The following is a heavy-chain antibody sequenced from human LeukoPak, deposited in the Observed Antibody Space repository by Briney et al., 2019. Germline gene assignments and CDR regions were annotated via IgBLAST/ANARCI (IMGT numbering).Heavy chain of an antibody. CDR1: GGSFSGYY. CDR3: AGSFIVVVPAWSNWFDP. V-gene: IGHV4-34*01. Sequence: SETLSLTCAVYGGSFSGYYWSWIRQPPGKGLEWIGEINHSGSTNYNPSLKSRVTISVDTSKNQFPLKLSSVTAADTAVYYCAGSFIVVVPAWSNWFDPWGQGTLVTVSS. D-gene: IGHD2-2*01. J-gene: IGHJ5*02. CDR2: INHSGST.